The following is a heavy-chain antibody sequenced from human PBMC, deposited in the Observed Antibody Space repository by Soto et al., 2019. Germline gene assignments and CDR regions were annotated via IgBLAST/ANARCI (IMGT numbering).Heavy chain of an antibody. CDR3: TCLHYDILTGSKWHYFDY. CDR1: GFTFSDAW. V-gene: IGHV3-15*01. Sequence: GSLRLSCAASGFTFSDAWMSWVRQAPGKGLEWVGRIKSKTDGGTRDYAAPVKGRVTISRDDSKNTLYSQMNSLKTEDTAVYYCTCLHYDILTGSKWHYFDYWGQGTLVTVSS. CDR2: IKSKTDGGTR. J-gene: IGHJ4*02. D-gene: IGHD3-9*01.